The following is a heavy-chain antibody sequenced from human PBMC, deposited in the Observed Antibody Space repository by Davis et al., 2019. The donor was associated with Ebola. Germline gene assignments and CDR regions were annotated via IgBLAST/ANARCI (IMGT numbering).Heavy chain of an antibody. D-gene: IGHD6-19*01. CDR3: AATGYSSY. CDR1: GGSISSYY. J-gene: IGHJ4*02. CDR2: IYYSGST. Sequence: SETLSLTCTVSGGSISSYYWSWIRQPPGKGLEWIGYIYYSGSTNYNPSLKSRVTISVDTSKNQFSLKLSSVTAADTAVYYCAATGYSSYWGQGTLVTVSS. V-gene: IGHV4-59*08.